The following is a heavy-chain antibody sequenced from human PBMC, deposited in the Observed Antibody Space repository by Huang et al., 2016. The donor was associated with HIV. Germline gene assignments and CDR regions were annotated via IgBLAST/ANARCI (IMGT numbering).Heavy chain of an antibody. CDR3: ARHSDDFWSGYSYFDY. Sequence: QLQLQESGPGLVKPSETLSLTCTVSGGSISSSSYYWGWIRQPPGKGLEWIGGIHYSGSTYYNPSLNSRVTISVDTSKNQFSLNLSSGTAADTAVYYCARHSDDFWSGYSYFDYWGQGTLVPVSS. CDR2: IHYSGST. D-gene: IGHD3-3*01. V-gene: IGHV4-39*01. J-gene: IGHJ4*02. CDR1: GGSISSSSYY.